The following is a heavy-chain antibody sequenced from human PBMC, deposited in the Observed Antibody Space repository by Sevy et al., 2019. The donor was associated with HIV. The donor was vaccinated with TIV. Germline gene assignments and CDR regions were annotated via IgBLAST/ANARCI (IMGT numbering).Heavy chain of an antibody. J-gene: IGHJ6*02. CDR2: ISSSSTYM. CDR1: GFTIRTYN. D-gene: IGHD2-15*01. V-gene: IGHV3-21*01. Sequence: GGSLRLSCAASGFTIRTYNMNWVRQAPGKGLERVSSISSSSTYMYYADSVKGRFTISRDNAKNSLYLQMSSLRAEDTAVYYCARDLVIPATTDYFYYGMDVWGQGTTVTVSS. CDR3: ARDLVIPATTDYFYYGMDV.